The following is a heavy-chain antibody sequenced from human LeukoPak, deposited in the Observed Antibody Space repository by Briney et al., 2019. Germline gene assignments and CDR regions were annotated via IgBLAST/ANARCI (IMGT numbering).Heavy chain of an antibody. Sequence: PSETLFLTCTVSGGSVSNSGNYWGWLRQPPGRGLEWIGYIYYSGSTNYNPSLKSRVTISVDTSKDQFSLKLTSVTAADTAVYYCARDRSQDRYYYSGMDVWGKGTTVTVAS. D-gene: IGHD2-15*01. V-gene: IGHV4-61*08. CDR1: GGSVSNSGNY. CDR2: IYYSGST. CDR3: ARDRSQDRYYYSGMDV. J-gene: IGHJ6*04.